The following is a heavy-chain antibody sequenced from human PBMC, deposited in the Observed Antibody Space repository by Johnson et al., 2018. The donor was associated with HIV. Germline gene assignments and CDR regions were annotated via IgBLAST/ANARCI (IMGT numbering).Heavy chain of an antibody. CDR2: VSNDGNNK. CDR3: ARDTDDFWSGEGAFDI. J-gene: IGHJ3*02. CDR1: GFTFSSYA. Sequence: QVQLVESGGGVVQPGKSLRLFCAASGFTFSSYAMHWVRQAPGKGLEWVAVVSNDGNNKYYTDSVKGRFTLSRDNSRNTLNLQMNNLRAEDTGVYYCARDTDDFWSGEGAFDIWGQGTMVTVSS. V-gene: IGHV3-30*03. D-gene: IGHD3-3*01.